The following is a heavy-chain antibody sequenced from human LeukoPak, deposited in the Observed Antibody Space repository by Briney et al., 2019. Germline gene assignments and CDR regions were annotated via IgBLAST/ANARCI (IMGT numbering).Heavy chain of an antibody. CDR3: ARGRLRVAVAGTRYFDL. J-gene: IGHJ2*01. V-gene: IGHV4-34*01. CDR1: GGSFSGYY. D-gene: IGHD6-19*01. Sequence: SETLSLTCAAYGGSFSGYYWSWIRQPPGKGLEWIGEINHSGSTNYNPSLKSRVTISVDTSKNQFSLKLNSVTAADTAVYYCARGRLRVAVAGTRYFDLWGRGTLVTVSS. CDR2: INHSGST.